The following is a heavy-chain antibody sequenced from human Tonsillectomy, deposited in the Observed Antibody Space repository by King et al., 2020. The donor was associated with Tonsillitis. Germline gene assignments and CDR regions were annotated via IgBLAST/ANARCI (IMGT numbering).Heavy chain of an antibody. J-gene: IGHJ6*02. D-gene: IGHD3-9*01. V-gene: IGHV3-33*01. CDR3: ARDRDVLTGYYYYGMDV. CDR1: GFTFSSYG. Sequence: VQLVESGGGVVQPGRSLRLSCAASGFTFSSYGMHWVRRAPGKGLEWVALIWYDGSYKYYADSVKGRFTISRDNSKNTLYLQINTLRDEDTAVYYCARDRDVLTGYYYYGMDVWGQGTTVTVSS. CDR2: IWYDGSYK.